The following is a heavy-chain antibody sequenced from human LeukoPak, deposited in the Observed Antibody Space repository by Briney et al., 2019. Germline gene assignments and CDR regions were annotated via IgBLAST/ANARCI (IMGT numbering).Heavy chain of an antibody. J-gene: IGHJ4*02. Sequence: GSLRLSCAASGLTFNTAWMSWVRQAPGKGLEWIGEISLTGLTHYNPSLESRVTVSLDKSKNQLSLNLTSVTAADTAVYYCSRENGAFSPFGYWGQGTLVTVLS. CDR3: SRENGAFSPFGY. CDR2: ISLTGLT. D-gene: IGHD2-8*01. V-gene: IGHV4-4*02. CDR1: GLTFNTAW.